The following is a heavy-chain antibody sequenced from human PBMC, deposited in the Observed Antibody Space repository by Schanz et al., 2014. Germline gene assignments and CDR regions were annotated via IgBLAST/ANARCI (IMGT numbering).Heavy chain of an antibody. Sequence: EVPLVESGGGLVQPGGSLRLSCAASGFTFSGYSMNWVLQAPGKGLEWVSGISGSGASTYYADSVKGRFTISRDNSKNTLYLQMNSLRAEDTAVYYCAKDRSWDYDSSGYLDYWGQGTLVNVSS. CDR2: ISGSGAST. V-gene: IGHV3-23*04. D-gene: IGHD3-22*01. CDR1: GFTFSGYS. J-gene: IGHJ4*02. CDR3: AKDRSWDYDSSGYLDY.